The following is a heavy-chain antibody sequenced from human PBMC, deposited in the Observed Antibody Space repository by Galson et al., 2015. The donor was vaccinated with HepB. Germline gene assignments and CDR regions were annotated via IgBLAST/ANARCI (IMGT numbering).Heavy chain of an antibody. CDR2: ISGSAGST. D-gene: IGHD3-16*01. Sequence: SLRLSCAASGFTFSSYAMSWVRQAPGKGLEWVSTISGSAGSTYYADSVKGRFTISRDNSKNTLYLQMNSLRAEDTAVYYCAKIGGSSHKLGFFDYWGQGTLVTVSS. CDR3: AKIGGSSHKLGFFDY. J-gene: IGHJ4*02. CDR1: GFTFSSYA. V-gene: IGHV3-23*01.